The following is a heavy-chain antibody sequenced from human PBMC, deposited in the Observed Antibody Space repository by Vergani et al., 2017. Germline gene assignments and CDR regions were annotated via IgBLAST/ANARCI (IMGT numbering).Heavy chain of an antibody. J-gene: IGHJ4*02. Sequence: QVQLVQSGAEVKKPGSSVKVSCKASGGTFSSYAISWVRQAPGQGLEWMGGIIPIFGTANYAQKFQGRVTMTEDTSTDTAYMELSSLRSEDTAVYYCATAGRGFRYFDYWGQGTLVTVSS. CDR2: IIPIFGTA. V-gene: IGHV1-69*06. CDR3: ATAGRGFRYFDY. CDR1: GGTFSSYA. D-gene: IGHD5-12*01.